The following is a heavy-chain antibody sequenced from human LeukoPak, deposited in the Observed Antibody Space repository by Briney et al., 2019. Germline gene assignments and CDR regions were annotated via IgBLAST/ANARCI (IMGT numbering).Heavy chain of an antibody. CDR1: RYTFTGNY. CDR3: AMTYGDNAQYFQH. Sequence: GASVKVSCKASRYTFTGNYMHSVRQAPGQGLEWMGWINPNSGGARYAQKFQGRVAMTRDTSISTVYMELSRLTSDDTAVYYCAMTYGDNAQYFQHWGQGTLVTVSS. V-gene: IGHV1-2*02. D-gene: IGHD4-17*01. CDR2: INPNSGGA. J-gene: IGHJ1*01.